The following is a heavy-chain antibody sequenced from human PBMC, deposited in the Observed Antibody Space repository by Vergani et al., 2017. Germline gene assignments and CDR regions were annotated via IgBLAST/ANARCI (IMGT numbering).Heavy chain of an antibody. Sequence: EVQLVESGGGLVKPGGSLRLSCAASGFTFSNAWMSWVRQAPGKGLGWVGRIKSKTDGGTTDYAAPVKGRFTISRDDSKNTLYLQMNSLKTEDTAVYYCTTDLGIAARPHYYYYYMDVWGKGTTVTVSS. CDR3: TTDLGIAARPHYYYYYMDV. J-gene: IGHJ6*03. V-gene: IGHV3-15*01. CDR1: GFTFSNAW. CDR2: IKSKTDGGTT. D-gene: IGHD6-6*01.